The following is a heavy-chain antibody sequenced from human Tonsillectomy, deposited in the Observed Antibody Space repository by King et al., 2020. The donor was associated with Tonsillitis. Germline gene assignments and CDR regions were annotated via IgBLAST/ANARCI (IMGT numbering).Heavy chain of an antibody. Sequence: EVQLVESGGGLVQPGESLRLSCAASGFTFSSYAMSWVRQAPGKGLELVSGISNIDDITYYTDSVKGRFTISRDISKNTLYLLMTSLRAEDTAVYYCAKRLGANSGAFDYWGQGTLVSVSS. CDR1: GFTFSSYA. D-gene: IGHD4/OR15-4a*01. CDR2: ISNIDDIT. CDR3: AKRLGANSGAFDY. V-gene: IGHV3-23*04. J-gene: IGHJ4*02.